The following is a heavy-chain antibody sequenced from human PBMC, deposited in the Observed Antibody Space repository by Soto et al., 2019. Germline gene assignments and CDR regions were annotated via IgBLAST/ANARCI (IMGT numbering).Heavy chain of an antibody. CDR2: IYYSGST. V-gene: IGHV4-39*01. D-gene: IGHD3-10*01. J-gene: IGHJ4*02. CDR1: GGSISSSSYY. CDR3: ARHWFGPSYTYYYGSGSWYYFDY. Sequence: SETLSLTCTVSGGSISSSSYYWGWIRQPPGKGLEWIGCIYYSGSTYYNRSLKSRVTISVDTSKNQFSLKLSSVTAADTAVYYCARHWFGPSYTYYYGSGSWYYFDYWGQGTLVTVSS.